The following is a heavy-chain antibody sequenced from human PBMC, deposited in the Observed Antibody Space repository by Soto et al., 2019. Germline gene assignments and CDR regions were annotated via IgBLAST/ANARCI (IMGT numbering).Heavy chain of an antibody. CDR2: INPSGGST. CDR3: ARGYSSSWSAGHWFDP. D-gene: IGHD6-13*01. V-gene: IGHV1-46*03. J-gene: IGHJ5*02. Sequence: ASVKVSCKASGYTFTSYYMHWVRQASGQGHEWMGIINPSGGSTSYAQKFQGRVTMTRDTSTSTVYMELSSLRSEDTAVYYCARGYSSSWSAGHWFDPWGQGTLVTVS. CDR1: GYTFTSYY.